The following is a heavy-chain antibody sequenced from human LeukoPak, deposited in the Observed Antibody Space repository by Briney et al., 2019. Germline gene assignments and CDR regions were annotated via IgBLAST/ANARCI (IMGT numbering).Heavy chain of an antibody. CDR3: AREIHLGELSPPLGAFVI. D-gene: IGHD3-16*02. V-gene: IGHV3-21*01. CDR1: GFTFSSYS. CDR2: ISSSSSYI. J-gene: IGHJ3*02. Sequence: GGSPRLSCAASGFTFSSYSMNWVRQAPGKGLEWVSSISSSSSYIYYADSVKGRFTISRDNAKNSLYLQMNSLRAEDTAVYYCAREIHLGELSPPLGAFVIWGQGTMVTVSS.